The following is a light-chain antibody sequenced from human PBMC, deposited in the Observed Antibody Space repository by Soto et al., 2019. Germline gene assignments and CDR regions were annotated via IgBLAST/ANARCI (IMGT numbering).Light chain of an antibody. J-gene: IGLJ1*01. CDR3: SSYGSTSTRYV. CDR2: EVS. Sequence: QSGLTQPASVSGSPGQSITISCTGTSSDVGGYNYVSWYQQHPGKAPKLMIYEVSNRPSGVSNRFSGSKSGNTASLTISGLQAEDEADYFCSSYGSTSTRYVFGTGTQLTVL. V-gene: IGLV2-14*01. CDR1: SSDVGGYNY.